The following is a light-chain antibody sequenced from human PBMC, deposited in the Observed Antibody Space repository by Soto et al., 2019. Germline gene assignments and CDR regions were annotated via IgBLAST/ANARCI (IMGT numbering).Light chain of an antibody. CDR1: QNIRNW. V-gene: IGKV1-5*01. J-gene: IGKJ4*01. CDR3: QQYDAWPLT. CDR2: HAS. Sequence: DIQMTQSPSTLSASVGDSVTITCRASQNIRNWLAWYQQKPGKAPKLLIFHASSLESGVPSRFSGSGSGTEFTLTISSLQSDDFATYYCQQYDAWPLTFGGGTKVDIK.